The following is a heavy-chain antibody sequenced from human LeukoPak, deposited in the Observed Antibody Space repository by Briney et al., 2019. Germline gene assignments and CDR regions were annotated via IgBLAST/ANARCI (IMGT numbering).Heavy chain of an antibody. J-gene: IGHJ4*02. CDR2: IYYSGST. CDR1: GGSISSYY. Sequence: SETLSLTCTVSGGSISSYYWGWIRQPPGKGLEWIGSIYYSGSTYYNPSLKSRVTISVDTTKNQFSLKLSSVTAADTAVYYCASLRERSYYARGFDYWGQGTLVTVSS. CDR3: ASLRERSYYARGFDY. D-gene: IGHD1-26*01. V-gene: IGHV4-39*01.